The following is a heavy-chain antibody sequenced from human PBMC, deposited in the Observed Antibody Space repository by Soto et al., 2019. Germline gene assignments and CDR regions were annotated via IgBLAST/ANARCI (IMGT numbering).Heavy chain of an antibody. CDR2: IYTSGST. J-gene: IGHJ3*02. D-gene: IGHD3-22*01. CDR1: GGSISSYY. CDR3: ARDLALYYYDSSGKPGAFDI. Sequence: QVQLQESGPGLVKPSETLSLTCTVSGGSISSYYWSWIRQPAGKGLEWIGRIYTSGSTNYNPSLKSRVTMSVDKSKSQFSLKLSSVTDADTAVYYCARDLALYYYDSSGKPGAFDIWGQGTMVTVSS. V-gene: IGHV4-4*07.